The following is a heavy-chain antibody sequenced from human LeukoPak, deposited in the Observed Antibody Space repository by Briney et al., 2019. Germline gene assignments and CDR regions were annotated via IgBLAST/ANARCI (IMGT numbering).Heavy chain of an antibody. J-gene: IGHJ3*02. Sequence: GGSLRLSCAASGFTFSNAWMTWVRQAPGKGLEWVGRIKSETDGGTTDYAAPVKGRFTISRDDSKNTLYLQMNSLKTEDTAVYYCTRGRYGDYRFDIWGQGTMVTVSS. CDR1: GFTFSNAW. V-gene: IGHV3-15*01. CDR3: TRGRYGDYRFDI. CDR2: IKSETDGGTT. D-gene: IGHD4-17*01.